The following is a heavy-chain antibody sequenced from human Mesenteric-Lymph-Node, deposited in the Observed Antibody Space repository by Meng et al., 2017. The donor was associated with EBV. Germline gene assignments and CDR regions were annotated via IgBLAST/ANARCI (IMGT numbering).Heavy chain of an antibody. Sequence: HLERQESGPGLVKPSETLSLPSPVCGGSISSSSSYWCWSRQPPGKELEWIGSIYYSGSTYYNPSLKSRVTISVDTSKNQFSLKLSSVTAADTAVYYCARPDSSSWIHFDYWGQGTLVTVSS. CDR3: ARPDSSSWIHFDY. D-gene: IGHD6-13*01. CDR1: GGSISSSSSY. V-gene: IGHV4-39*01. CDR2: IYYSGST. J-gene: IGHJ4*02.